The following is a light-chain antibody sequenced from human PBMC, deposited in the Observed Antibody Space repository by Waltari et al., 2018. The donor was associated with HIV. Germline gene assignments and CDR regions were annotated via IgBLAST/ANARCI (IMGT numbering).Light chain of an antibody. V-gene: IGLV1-40*01. CDR2: GNS. J-gene: IGLJ3*02. CDR3: QSYDSSLSGWV. CDR1: SSNIGAGYD. Sequence: QSVLTQPPSVSGAPGQRVTISCTGSSSNIGAGYDVHWYQQLPGTAPKLLIYGNSKWPSGGPCPFSGSKSGPSASLAITGLQAGDEADYYCQSYDSSLSGWVFGGGTKLTVL.